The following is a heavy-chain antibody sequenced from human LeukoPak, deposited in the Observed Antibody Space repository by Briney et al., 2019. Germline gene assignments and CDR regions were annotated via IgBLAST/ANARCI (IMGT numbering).Heavy chain of an antibody. CDR3: ARDPTARIAAAGTSDY. Sequence: GRSLRLSCAASGFTFSSYGMHWVRQAPGKGLEWVAVISYDGSNKYYADSMRGRFTISRDNAKNSLYLQMNSLRAEDTAVYYCARDPTARIAAAGTSDYWGQGALVTVSS. CDR1: GFTFSSYG. J-gene: IGHJ4*02. CDR2: ISYDGSNK. D-gene: IGHD6-13*01. V-gene: IGHV3-30*03.